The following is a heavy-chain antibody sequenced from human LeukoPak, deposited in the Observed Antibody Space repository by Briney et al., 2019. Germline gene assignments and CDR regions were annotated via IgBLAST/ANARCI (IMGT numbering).Heavy chain of an antibody. Sequence: PGGSLRLSCAASGFTFSSYSMNWVRQAPGKGLEWVSSISSSSSYIYYADSVKGRFTISRDNAKNSLYLQMNSLRAEDTAVYYCARRDTAMDRYAFDIWGQGTMVTVSS. D-gene: IGHD5-18*01. J-gene: IGHJ3*02. CDR2: ISSSSSYI. CDR1: GFTFSSYS. CDR3: ARRDTAMDRYAFDI. V-gene: IGHV3-21*01.